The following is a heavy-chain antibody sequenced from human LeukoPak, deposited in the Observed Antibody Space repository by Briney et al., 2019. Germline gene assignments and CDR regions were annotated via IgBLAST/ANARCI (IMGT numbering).Heavy chain of an antibody. Sequence: GGSLRLSCAASGFTFSSYWMSWVRQAPGKGLEWVANIKQDGSEKYYVDSVKGRFTISRDNAKNSLYLQMNSLRAEDAAVYYCARSYKDMVVVPAALFYYYYYMDVWGKGTTVTISS. CDR1: GFTFSSYW. J-gene: IGHJ6*03. D-gene: IGHD2-2*01. CDR3: ARSYKDMVVVPAALFYYYYYMDV. V-gene: IGHV3-7*01. CDR2: IKQDGSEK.